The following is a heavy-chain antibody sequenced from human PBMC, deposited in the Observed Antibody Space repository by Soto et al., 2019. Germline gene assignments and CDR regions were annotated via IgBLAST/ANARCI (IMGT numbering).Heavy chain of an antibody. J-gene: IGHJ4*02. CDR2: ISRSGDRT. CDR1: GFTFSSYN. D-gene: IGHD2-15*01. V-gene: IGHV3-64*02. CDR3: ARARCSSGQCYYFDY. Sequence: EVQLVESGEGLVQPGGSLRLSCAASGFTFSSYNIHWIRQAPGKGLEFVSAISRSGDRTYYADSVKGRXTITRDNXXXXXXXXXXXXXAXDMAVYYCARARCSSGQCYYFDYWGRGALVSVSS.